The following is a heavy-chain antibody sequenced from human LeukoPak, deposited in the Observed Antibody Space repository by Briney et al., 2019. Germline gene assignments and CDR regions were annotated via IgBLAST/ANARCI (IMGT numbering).Heavy chain of an antibody. Sequence: SETLSLTCTVSGGSISSYYRNWIRQPPGKGLEWIGYIYYSGSTNYNPSLKSRVTISLDTSKNQFSLKLSSVTAADTAVYYCAKWGCSGGSCYPFDYWGQGTLVTVSS. CDR1: GGSISSYY. CDR2: IYYSGST. V-gene: IGHV4-59*01. D-gene: IGHD2-15*01. CDR3: AKWGCSGGSCYPFDY. J-gene: IGHJ4*02.